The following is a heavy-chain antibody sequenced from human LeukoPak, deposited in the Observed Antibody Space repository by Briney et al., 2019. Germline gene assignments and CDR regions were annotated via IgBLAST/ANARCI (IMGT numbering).Heavy chain of an antibody. Sequence: GRSLRHSCAASGFTFSSYGMHWVRQAPGKGLDWVALISSDGSSKYYADSVKGRFTISRDNSKNTLYLQMNSLRAEDTAVYYCSRSRPKFKDFDYWGQGTLVTVSS. J-gene: IGHJ4*02. V-gene: IGHV3-30*03. CDR3: SRSRPKFKDFDY. CDR1: GFTFSSYG. CDR2: ISSDGSSK.